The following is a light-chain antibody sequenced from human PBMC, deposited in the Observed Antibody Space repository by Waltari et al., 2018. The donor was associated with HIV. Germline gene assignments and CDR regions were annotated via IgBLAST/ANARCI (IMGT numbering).Light chain of an antibody. Sequence: QSALTQPPSASGSLGQSVTISCTGTGSDVGGYEYVSWYQHHPDKAPKLIIYEVNKRPSGVADRFSGSKSDNTASLTVAGLQDDDEAHYYCASYGDTNRVLFGGGTRVTVL. CDR3: ASYGDTNRVL. CDR2: EVN. J-gene: IGLJ6*01. CDR1: GSDVGGYEY. V-gene: IGLV2-8*01.